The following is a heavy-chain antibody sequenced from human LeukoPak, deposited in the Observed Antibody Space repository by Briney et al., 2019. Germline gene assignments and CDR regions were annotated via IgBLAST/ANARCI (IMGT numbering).Heavy chain of an antibody. Sequence: ASVKVSCKASGYTFTDYYMHWLRQAPGQGLEWMGWMNPNSGNTGYAQKFQGRVTMTRNTSISTAYMELSSLRSEDTAVYYCARATNSYGSYYYGMDVWGQGTTVTVSS. CDR2: MNPNSGNT. D-gene: IGHD5-18*01. CDR3: ARATNSYGSYYYGMDV. CDR1: GYTFTDYY. J-gene: IGHJ6*02. V-gene: IGHV1-8*02.